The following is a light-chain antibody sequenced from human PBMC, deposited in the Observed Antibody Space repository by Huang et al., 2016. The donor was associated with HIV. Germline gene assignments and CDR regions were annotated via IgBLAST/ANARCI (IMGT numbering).Light chain of an antibody. V-gene: IGKV3-11*01. CDR2: DAF. J-gene: IGKJ3*01. Sequence: EIVLTQSPATLSLSPGERATLSCRASQSISTYLAWYQQKPGQAPRLLIYDAFNRATGIPASFSGSGSGTDFTLTISSLEPEDFAVYYCQQRTTFGPGTKVDIK. CDR3: QQRTT. CDR1: QSISTY.